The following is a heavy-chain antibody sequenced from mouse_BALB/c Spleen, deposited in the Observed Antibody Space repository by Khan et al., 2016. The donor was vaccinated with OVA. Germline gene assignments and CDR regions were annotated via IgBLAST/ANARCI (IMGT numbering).Heavy chain of an antibody. J-gene: IGHJ3*01. CDR1: GYTFTSYT. Sequence: VQLQQSGAELARPGASVKMSCKASGYTFTSYTIHCIKLRPGQGLEWIGYINPSNGYTNYNQKFKDKATLTADKSSTTAYMELSSLTSDDSALYNCVRDGAYHRNDGWFAYWGQGTLVTVSA. V-gene: IGHV1-4*01. CDR3: VRDGAYHRNDGWFAY. CDR2: INPSNGYT. D-gene: IGHD2-14*01.